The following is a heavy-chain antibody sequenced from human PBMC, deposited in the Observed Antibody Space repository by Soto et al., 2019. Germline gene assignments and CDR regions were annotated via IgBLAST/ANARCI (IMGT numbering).Heavy chain of an antibody. CDR2: INHSGST. CDR1: GGSFSGYY. D-gene: IGHD6-19*01. J-gene: IGHJ6*02. CDR3: ARVPQYSSGWSRRLYGMDV. Sequence: XGTLSLTCAVYGGSFSGYYWSWIRQPPGKGLEWIGEINHSGSTNYNPSLKSRVTISVDTSKNQFSLKLSSVTAADTAVYYCARVPQYSSGWSRRLYGMDVWGQGTTVTVSS. V-gene: IGHV4-34*01.